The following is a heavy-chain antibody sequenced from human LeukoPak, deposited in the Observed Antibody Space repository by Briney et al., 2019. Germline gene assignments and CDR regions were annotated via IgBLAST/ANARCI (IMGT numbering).Heavy chain of an antibody. CDR2: INRSGST. D-gene: IGHD3-22*01. V-gene: IGHV4-34*01. Sequence: SETLSLTCAVYGGSFSGYYWSWIRQPPGKGLEWIGEINRSGSTNYNPSLKSRVTISVDTSNNQFSLRLSSVTAADTAVYYCARYDSGGYDTSWAFDIWGQGTMVTVSS. CDR3: ARYDSGGYDTSWAFDI. CDR1: GGSFSGYY. J-gene: IGHJ3*02.